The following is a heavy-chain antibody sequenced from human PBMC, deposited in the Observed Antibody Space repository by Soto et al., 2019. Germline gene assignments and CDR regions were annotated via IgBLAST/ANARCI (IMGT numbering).Heavy chain of an antibody. J-gene: IGHJ6*02. CDR2: ISYDGSNK. V-gene: IGHV3-30-3*01. CDR1: GFTFSSYA. Sequence: GGSLRLSCAASGFTFSSYAMHWVRQAPGKGLEWVAVISYDGSNKYYADSVKGRFTISRDNSKNTLYLQMNSLRAEDTAVYYCASLMCPPSMDVWGQGTTVTVSS. CDR3: ASLMCPPSMDV.